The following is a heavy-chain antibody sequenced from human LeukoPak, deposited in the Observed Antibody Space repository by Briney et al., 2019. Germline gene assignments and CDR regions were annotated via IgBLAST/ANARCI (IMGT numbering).Heavy chain of an antibody. D-gene: IGHD2-8*01. CDR3: ARAPNGRGDWFDP. V-gene: IGHV4-59*01. CDR1: GDSISNYY. CDR2: ISYSGST. J-gene: IGHJ5*02. Sequence: SETLSLTCTVSGDSISNYYWSWIRQPPGKGLEWIGYISYSGSTNYSPSLKSRVTISVDTSKNQFSLKLTSVTAADTAVYYCARAPNGRGDWFDPWGQGTLVTVSS.